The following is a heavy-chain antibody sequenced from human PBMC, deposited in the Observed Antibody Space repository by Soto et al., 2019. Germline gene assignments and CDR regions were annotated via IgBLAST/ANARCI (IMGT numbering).Heavy chain of an antibody. CDR3: ARAHVTPECSGGSGYALDY. V-gene: IGHV1-8*01. CDR1: GYSFTSD. Sequence: QVQLVQSGAEVKKPGASVKVSCKTSGYSFTSDVNWVRRATGQGLEWMGWMNPNSGNTGYAQKFQGRVTMTRDTSRSTDYMERSSLGAEDTDVYYCARAHVTPECSGGSGYALDYWGQVTLVTVSS. CDR2: MNPNSGNT. J-gene: IGHJ4*02. D-gene: IGHD2-15*01.